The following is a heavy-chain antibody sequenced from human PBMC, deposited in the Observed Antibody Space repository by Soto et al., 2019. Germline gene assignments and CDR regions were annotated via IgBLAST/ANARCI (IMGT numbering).Heavy chain of an antibody. CDR3: ARDLARGGGSAGFDY. CDR2: INPKSGGT. Sequence: ASVKVSCKASGYTFTVYYMHWVRQAPGQGLEWMGWINPKSGGTMYPQKFQGRVTMTWDTSISTAYMALTRLRSDDTAVYYCARDLARGGGSAGFDYWGQGTLVTVSS. V-gene: IGHV1-2*02. CDR1: GYTFTVYY. D-gene: IGHD1-26*01. J-gene: IGHJ4*02.